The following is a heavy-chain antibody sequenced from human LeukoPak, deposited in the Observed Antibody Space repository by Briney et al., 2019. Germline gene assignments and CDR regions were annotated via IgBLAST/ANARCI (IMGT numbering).Heavy chain of an antibody. D-gene: IGHD6-19*01. V-gene: IGHV4-34*01. Sequence: PSETLSLTCAVYGGSFSGYYWSWIRQPPGKGLEKMGEINHSGSTNYNPPLKSRVTISVDTSTNYFSMKQSSVTAADTAVYYCATLINIAVADTEGYNCFDPWGQGTLVTVSS. CDR3: ATLINIAVADTEGYNCFDP. CDR1: GGSFSGYY. J-gene: IGHJ5*02. CDR2: INHSGST.